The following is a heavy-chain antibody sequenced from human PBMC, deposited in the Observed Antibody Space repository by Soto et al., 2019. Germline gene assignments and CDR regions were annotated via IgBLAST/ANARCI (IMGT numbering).Heavy chain of an antibody. CDR2: IYYSGST. CDR3: ARDADYGGSRGGMDV. V-gene: IGHV4-31*03. D-gene: IGHD4-17*01. J-gene: IGHJ6*02. CDR1: GGSVNNANYF. Sequence: QVRLEESGPGLVKPSETLSLICSVSGGSVNNANYFWNWIRHHPENGLEWIGYIYYSGSTRYNPCFKTRATLSIDTSKNQFSLRLSSVTAAHTGVYFCARDADYGGSRGGMDVWGRGTTVTVSS.